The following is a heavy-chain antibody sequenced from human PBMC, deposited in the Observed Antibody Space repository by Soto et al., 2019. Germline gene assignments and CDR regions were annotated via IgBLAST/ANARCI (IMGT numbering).Heavy chain of an antibody. CDR1: GFTFSSYA. D-gene: IGHD3-22*01. CDR2: ISGSGGST. CDR3: ANLKGYYYDSIGYYLY. Sequence: GGSLRLSCAASGFTFSSYAMSWVRQAPGKGLEWVSAISGSGGSTYYADSVKGWFTTSRDNSKNTLYLQMNSRRAEETAVYYCANLKGYYYDSIGYYLYWGQGTLVTVSS. V-gene: IGHV3-23*01. J-gene: IGHJ4*02.